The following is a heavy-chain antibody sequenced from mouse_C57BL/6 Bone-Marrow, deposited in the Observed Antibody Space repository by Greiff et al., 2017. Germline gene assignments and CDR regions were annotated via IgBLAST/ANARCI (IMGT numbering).Heavy chain of an antibody. CDR1: GFTFSDYY. J-gene: IGHJ4*01. Sequence: DVMLVESGGGLVQPGGSLKLSCAASGFTFSDYYMYWVRQTPEKRLEWVAYISNGGGSTYYPDTVKGRFTISRDNAKNTLYLQMSRLKSEDTAMYYCASVRSLYAMDYWGQGTSVTVSS. V-gene: IGHV5-12*01. CDR3: ASVRSLYAMDY. CDR2: ISNGGGST.